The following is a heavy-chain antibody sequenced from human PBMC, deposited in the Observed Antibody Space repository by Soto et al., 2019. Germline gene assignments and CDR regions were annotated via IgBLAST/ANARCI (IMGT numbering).Heavy chain of an antibody. CDR2: IIPILGIA. J-gene: IGHJ6*04. CDR1: GGTFSSYT. Sequence: SVKVSCKASGGTFSSYTISWVRQAPGQGLEWMGRIIPILGIANYAQKFQGRVTITADKSTSTAYMELSSLRSEDTAVYYCARDGYGSGTHVRMHVWGKGTTVTVSS. V-gene: IGHV1-69*04. CDR3: ARDGYGSGTHVRMHV. D-gene: IGHD3-10*01.